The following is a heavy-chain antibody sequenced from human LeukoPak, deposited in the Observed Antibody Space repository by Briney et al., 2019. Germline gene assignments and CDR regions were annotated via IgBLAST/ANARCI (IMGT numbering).Heavy chain of an antibody. CDR3: GADSMPRGVFSYAFDI. V-gene: IGHV1-18*01. Sequence: GASVKVSCKASGYTFTSYGISWVRQAPGQGLEWMGWISAYNGNTNYAQKLQGRVTMTTDTSTSTAYMELRSLRSDDTAVYYCGADSMPRGVFSYAFDIWGQGTMVTVSS. CDR1: GYTFTSYG. J-gene: IGHJ3*02. D-gene: IGHD3-10*01. CDR2: ISAYNGNT.